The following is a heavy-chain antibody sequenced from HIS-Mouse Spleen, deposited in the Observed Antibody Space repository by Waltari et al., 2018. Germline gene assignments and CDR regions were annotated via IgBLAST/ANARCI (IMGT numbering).Heavy chain of an antibody. CDR2: INHSGST. CDR3: ARMGPASGSYGDY. Sequence: QVQLQQWGAGLLKPSETLPLTCAVYGGSFSGYYGSWIRQPPGKGLEWIGEINHSGSTNYNPSLKSRVTISVDTSKNQFSLKLSSVTAADTAVYYCARMGPASGSYGDYWGQGTLVTVSS. J-gene: IGHJ4*02. V-gene: IGHV4-34*01. D-gene: IGHD1-26*01. CDR1: GGSFSGYY.